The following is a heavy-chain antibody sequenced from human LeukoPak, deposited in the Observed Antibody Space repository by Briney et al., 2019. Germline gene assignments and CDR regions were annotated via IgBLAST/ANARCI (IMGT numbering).Heavy chain of an antibody. CDR1: GFNFNSYW. CDR3: ARARYGSGGYFFDF. Sequence: PGGSLRLSCAASGFNFNSYWMSWVRQAPGKGLECVANIKQDGSEIYFVGSVKGRFNNTRDHAKSSLYLQMNSLRGEDRAVYCCARARYGSGGYFFDFWGQGTLVTVSS. D-gene: IGHD3-10*01. J-gene: IGHJ4*02. CDR2: IKQDGSEI. V-gene: IGHV3-7*04.